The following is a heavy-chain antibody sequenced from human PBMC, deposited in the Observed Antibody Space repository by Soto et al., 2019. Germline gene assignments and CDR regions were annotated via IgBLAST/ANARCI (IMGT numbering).Heavy chain of an antibody. CDR2: MNPFCGNA. CDR1: GYTFTSYD. CDR3: TRGQVYL. J-gene: IGHJ4*02. D-gene: IGHD1-20*01. V-gene: IGHV1-8*02. Sequence: QVQLVQSGAEVKKPGASVRVSCKASGYTFTSYDIYWVRQATGQGLEWMGWMNPFCGNADYTQKFQDRVTMTRDTSKNRAYMEMSGLRSEGAAVYYCTRGQVYLWGQGSLVTVSS.